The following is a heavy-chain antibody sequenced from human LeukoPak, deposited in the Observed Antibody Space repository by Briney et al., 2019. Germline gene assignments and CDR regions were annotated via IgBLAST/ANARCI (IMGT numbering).Heavy chain of an antibody. CDR2: INPSGGST. V-gene: IGHV1-46*01. D-gene: IGHD7-27*01. CDR1: GYTFTSYY. J-gene: IGHJ4*02. CDR3: ARAPNWGSAYFDY. Sequence: ASVKVSCKASGYTFTSYYMHWVRQAPGQGLEWMGIINPSGGSTSYAQKFQGRVTMTRDTSISTAYMELSRLRSDDTAVYYCARAPNWGSAYFDYWGQGTLVTVSS.